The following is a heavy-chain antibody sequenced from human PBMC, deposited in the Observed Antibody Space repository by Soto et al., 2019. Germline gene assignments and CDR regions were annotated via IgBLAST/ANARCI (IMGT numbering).Heavy chain of an antibody. J-gene: IGHJ4*02. CDR2: ISTHNGDR. Sequence: QVQLVQSGGEVSKPGASVTVSCKASGYIFTSYGINWVRHAPGQGLKWMGWISTHNGDRKYAPKLQVIVTMTTDTSTSTAYMEVRILRSVDTAVYYCARDQVFADSRGNLLGYWVQVTLVSVSS. D-gene: IGHD3-22*01. V-gene: IGHV1-18*01. CDR1: GYIFTSYG. CDR3: ARDQVFADSRGNLLGY.